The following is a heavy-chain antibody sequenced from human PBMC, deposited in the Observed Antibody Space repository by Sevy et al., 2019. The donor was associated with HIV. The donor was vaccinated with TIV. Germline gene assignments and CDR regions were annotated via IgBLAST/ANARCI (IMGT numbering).Heavy chain of an antibody. CDR3: ATTKEYYDSSGYPFDY. CDR2: FDPEDGET. D-gene: IGHD3-22*01. J-gene: IGHJ4*02. Sequence: ASVKVSCKVTGYTLTGFSMHWVRQTPGKGLEWMGTFDPEDGETIYAKKFQGRVIMTEDTSADTAHMDLSSLTSEDTAVYYCATTKEYYDSSGYPFDYWGQGTLVTVSS. V-gene: IGHV1-24*01. CDR1: GYTLTGFS.